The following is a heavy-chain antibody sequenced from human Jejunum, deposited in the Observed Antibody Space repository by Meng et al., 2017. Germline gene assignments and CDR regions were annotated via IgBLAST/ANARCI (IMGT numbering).Heavy chain of an antibody. Sequence: GSLRLSCEVSGGSISSSQWWSWVRQPPGKELEWIGQIYLGGSPAYSPSLESRITMSVDKSNNQFSLRLRSVTAADTAVYYCARHGGWHFDYWGQGTLVTVSS. CDR1: GGSISSSQW. J-gene: IGHJ4*02. D-gene: IGHD6-19*01. V-gene: IGHV4-4*02. CDR3: ARHGGWHFDY. CDR2: IYLGGSP.